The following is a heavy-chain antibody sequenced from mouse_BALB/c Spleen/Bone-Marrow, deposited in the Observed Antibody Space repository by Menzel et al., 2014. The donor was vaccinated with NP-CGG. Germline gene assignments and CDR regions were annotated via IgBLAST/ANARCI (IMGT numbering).Heavy chain of an antibody. CDR1: GFTFTDYY. V-gene: IGHV7-3*02. J-gene: IGHJ2*01. D-gene: IGHD1-1*01. Sequence: EVKLVESGGGLVQTGGSLRLSCATSGFTFTDYYMSWVSQPPGKALEWLGFIRNKANGYTTEYSDSVQGRLTISRDNSQSILYLQMNTLRAEDSAAYYCTRDTSWYLDYWGQGTPRTSSS. CDR2: IRNKANGYTT. CDR3: TRDTSWYLDY.